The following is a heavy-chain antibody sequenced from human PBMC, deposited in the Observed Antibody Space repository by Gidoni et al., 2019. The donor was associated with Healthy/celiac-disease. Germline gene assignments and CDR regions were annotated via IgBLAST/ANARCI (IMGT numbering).Heavy chain of an antibody. Sequence: QVHLLQWRAGLLKPSETLSLTCAVYGGSVSGYYWSWHPQPPGKGLEWIEEINHSGSTNYNPSLKSRVTISVDTCKNQFSLKLSSVTAADTAVYYCARGRVGKYWGQGTLVTVSS. CDR2: INHSGST. D-gene: IGHD1-26*01. CDR1: GGSVSGYY. V-gene: IGHV4-34*01. CDR3: ARGRVGKY. J-gene: IGHJ4*02.